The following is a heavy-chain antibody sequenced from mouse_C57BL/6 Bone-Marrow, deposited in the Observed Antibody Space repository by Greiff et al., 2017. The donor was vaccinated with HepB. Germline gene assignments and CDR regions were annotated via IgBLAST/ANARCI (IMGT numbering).Heavy chain of an antibody. J-gene: IGHJ4*01. CDR3: ARFASPDYYAMDY. Sequence: VKLMESDAELVKPGASVKISCKVSGYTFTDHTIHWMKQRPEQGLEWIGYIYPRDGSTKYNEKFKGKATLTADKSSSTAYMQLNSLTSEDSAVYFCARFASPDYYAMDYWGQGTSVTVSS. CDR1: GYTFTDHT. V-gene: IGHV1-78*01. D-gene: IGHD6-1*01. CDR2: IYPRDGST.